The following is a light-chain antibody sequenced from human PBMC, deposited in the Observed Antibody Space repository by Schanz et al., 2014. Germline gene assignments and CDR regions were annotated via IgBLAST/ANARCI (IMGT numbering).Light chain of an antibody. CDR1: SSDVGAYND. V-gene: IGLV2-11*01. CDR3: SSNGGVNIYV. J-gene: IGLJ1*01. Sequence: QSALTQPRSVSGSPGQSVTISCTGTSSDVGAYNDVSWYQQHPGKAPKLMIYDVNKRPSGVPDRFSGSKSGNTASLTVSGLQAEDEADYYCSSNGGVNIYVFGTGTKLTVL. CDR2: DVN.